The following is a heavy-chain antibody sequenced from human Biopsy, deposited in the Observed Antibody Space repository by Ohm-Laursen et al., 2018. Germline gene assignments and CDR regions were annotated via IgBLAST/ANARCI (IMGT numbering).Heavy chain of an antibody. D-gene: IGHD2-2*01. V-gene: IGHV1-69*13. CDR1: GGTFSSYA. Sequence: SVKVSCKAFGGTFSSYAISWVRQAPGQGPEWMGGIIPIFETIDYAPKFQDRVTITADESTRTAYMELSSLKSEDTAVYYCARRYCSSTSCSPPFYSWFDPWGQGTLVTVSS. CDR3: ARRYCSSTSCSPPFYSWFDP. J-gene: IGHJ5*02. CDR2: IIPIFETI.